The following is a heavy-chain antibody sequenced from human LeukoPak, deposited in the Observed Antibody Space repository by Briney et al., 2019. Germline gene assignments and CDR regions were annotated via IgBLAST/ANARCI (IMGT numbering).Heavy chain of an antibody. D-gene: IGHD6-13*01. V-gene: IGHV3-7*01. CDR1: GFSFSTYW. Sequence: GGSLRLSCSASGFSFSTYWMSWVRQTPETGLEFVANIDRDGSVRNYMDSLRGRSTISRDNAKKSMYLEINSLRADDTAVYYCARDPGSSSFDLWGRGALVTVSS. CDR3: ARDPGSSSFDL. CDR2: IDRDGSVR. J-gene: IGHJ4*02.